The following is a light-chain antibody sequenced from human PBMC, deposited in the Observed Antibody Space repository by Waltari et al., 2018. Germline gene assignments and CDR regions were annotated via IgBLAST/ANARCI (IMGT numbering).Light chain of an antibody. CDR3: SSYAGSNNLI. Sequence: QSALTQPPSASGSPGQSVTIPCTGTSSDVGGYNYVSWYQQHPGKAPKPMIYEVSKRPPGVPHRFSGSKSGNTASLTVSGLQAEDEADYYCSSYAGSNNLIFGGGTKLTVL. V-gene: IGLV2-8*01. CDR1: SSDVGGYNY. J-gene: IGLJ2*01. CDR2: EVS.